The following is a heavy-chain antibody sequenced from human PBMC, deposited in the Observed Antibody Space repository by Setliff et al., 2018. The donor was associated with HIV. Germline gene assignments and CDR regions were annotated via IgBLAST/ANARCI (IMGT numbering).Heavy chain of an antibody. J-gene: IGHJ4*02. CDR2: ISSSSSYT. Sequence: GSLRLSCAASGFTFSSYIMTWVRQATGKGLEWVSYISSSSSYTHYADSVKGRFTISRDNVKNSLYLQMTSLRAEDTAVYYCARDRYSGSSTDYWGQGTLDTVSS. D-gene: IGHD1-26*01. CDR1: GFTFSSYI. CDR3: ARDRYSGSSTDY. V-gene: IGHV3-21*01.